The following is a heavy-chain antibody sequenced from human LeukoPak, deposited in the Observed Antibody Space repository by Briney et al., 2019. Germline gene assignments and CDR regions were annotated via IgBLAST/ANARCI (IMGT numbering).Heavy chain of an antibody. CDR3: ARHSYTNCIDY. J-gene: IGHJ4*02. CDR2: IYYSGIT. D-gene: IGHD4-11*01. V-gene: IGHV4-39*01. CDR1: GXSVSNNNFY. Sequence: SETLSLTCTVSGXSVSNNNFYWGWIRQSPGKGLEWIGIIYYSGITYYNPSLKSRVIMAVDTSKDQFSLQLNSVSAADTAVYYCARHSYTNCIDYWGQGTLVTVSS.